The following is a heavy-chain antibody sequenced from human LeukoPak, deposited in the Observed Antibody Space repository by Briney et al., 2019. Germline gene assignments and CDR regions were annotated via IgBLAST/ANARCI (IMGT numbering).Heavy chain of an antibody. Sequence: GGSLRLSCAASEFSVGSNYMTWVRQAPGKGLVWVSRTDPNGITTYADSVKGRFTISRDNAKNTLYLQMNSLRAEDTARYYCARSGGIIDYWGQGTLVTVSS. J-gene: IGHJ4*02. CDR2: TDPNGIT. CDR1: EFSVGSNY. CDR3: ARSGGIIDY. D-gene: IGHD3-10*01. V-gene: IGHV3-74*03.